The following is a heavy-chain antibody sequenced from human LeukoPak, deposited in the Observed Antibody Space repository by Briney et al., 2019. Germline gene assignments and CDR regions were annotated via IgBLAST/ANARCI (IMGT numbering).Heavy chain of an antibody. CDR3: ATAADNYYDSSGYYLY. CDR1: GYTFTGYY. CDR2: INPNSGGT. D-gene: IGHD3-22*01. Sequence: PWASVKVSCKASGYTFTGYYMHRVRQAPGQGLEWMGWINPNSGGTNYAQKFQGRVTMTRDTSISTAYMELSRLRSDDTAVYYCATAADNYYDSSGYYLYWGQGTLVTVSS. J-gene: IGHJ4*02. V-gene: IGHV1-2*02.